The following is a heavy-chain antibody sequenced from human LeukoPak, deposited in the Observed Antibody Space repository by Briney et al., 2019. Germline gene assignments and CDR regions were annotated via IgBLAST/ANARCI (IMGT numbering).Heavy chain of an antibody. CDR3: ARGGFGVVINQLDY. J-gene: IGHJ4*02. Sequence: PGGSLRLSCAASGFTFSSYSMNWVRLAPGKGLEWVSSISSSSSYIYYADSVKGRFTIFRDNAKNSLYLQMNSLRAEDTAVYYCARGGFGVVINQLDYWGQGTLVTVSS. D-gene: IGHD3-3*01. CDR1: GFTFSSYS. V-gene: IGHV3-21*01. CDR2: ISSSSSYI.